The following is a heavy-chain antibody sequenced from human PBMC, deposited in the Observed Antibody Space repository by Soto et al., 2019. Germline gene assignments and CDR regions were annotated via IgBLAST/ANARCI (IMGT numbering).Heavy chain of an antibody. J-gene: IGHJ3*02. Sequence: SETLSLTCTVSGGSISSYYWSWIRQPPGKGLEWIGYIYYSGSTNYNPSLKSRVTISVDTSKNQFSLKLSSVTAADTAVYYCARRGYYDIYAFDIWAQGTMVTVSS. V-gene: IGHV4-59*01. CDR2: IYYSGST. D-gene: IGHD3-22*01. CDR3: ARRGYYDIYAFDI. CDR1: GGSISSYY.